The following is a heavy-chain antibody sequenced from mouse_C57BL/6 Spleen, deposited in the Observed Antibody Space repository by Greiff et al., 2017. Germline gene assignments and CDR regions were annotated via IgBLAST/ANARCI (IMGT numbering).Heavy chain of an antibody. Sequence: EVKLMESGGGLVKPGGSLKLSCAASGFTFSDYGMHWVRQAPEKGLEWVAYISSGSSTIYYADTVKGRFTISRDNAKNTLFLQMTSLRSEDTAMYYCARNNYYGSSYVYYFDYWGQGTTLTVSS. CDR1: GFTFSDYG. J-gene: IGHJ2*01. D-gene: IGHD1-1*01. CDR3: ARNNYYGSSYVYYFDY. CDR2: ISSGSSTI. V-gene: IGHV5-17*01.